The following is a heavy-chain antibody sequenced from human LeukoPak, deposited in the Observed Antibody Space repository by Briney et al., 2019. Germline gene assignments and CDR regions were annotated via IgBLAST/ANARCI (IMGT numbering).Heavy chain of an antibody. Sequence: GGSLRLSCAASGFTFSSYWMSWVRQAPGKGLEWVATIRQDGSQKYYVDSVMGRFTISRDNAKNSLDLQMDSLRAEDTAVYYCARERVGAKWGQGTLVTVSS. CDR1: GFTFSSYW. V-gene: IGHV3-7*01. D-gene: IGHD1-26*01. CDR3: ARERVGAK. CDR2: IRQDGSQK. J-gene: IGHJ4*02.